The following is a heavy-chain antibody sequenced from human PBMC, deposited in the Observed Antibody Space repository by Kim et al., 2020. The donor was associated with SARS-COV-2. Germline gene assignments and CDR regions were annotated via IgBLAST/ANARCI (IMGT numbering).Heavy chain of an antibody. D-gene: IGHD2-2*03. CDR1: GFTFSTYG. V-gene: IGHV3-33*01. CDR2: MSYDGSNK. CDR3: ARRSDVDVGYFDY. J-gene: IGHJ4*02. Sequence: GGSLRLSCAASGFTFSTYGMHWVRQAPGKGLEWVAVMSYDGSNKYYADSVKGRFTISRDNSKNTLYLQMNSLRAEDTAVYYCARRSDVDVGYFDYWGQGTLVTVSS.